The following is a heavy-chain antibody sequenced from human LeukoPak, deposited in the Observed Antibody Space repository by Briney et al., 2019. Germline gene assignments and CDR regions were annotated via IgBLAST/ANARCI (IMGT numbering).Heavy chain of an antibody. CDR2: IIPKLGIP. CDR3: ARDVSATTREDSLDY. J-gene: IGHJ4*02. CDR1: GGTFHTST. D-gene: IGHD6-25*01. Sequence: SVKVSCKPSGGTFHTSTFSWVRQAPGQGLEWMGRIIPKLGIPNYARNFQGRVTISADKSTNEFYLEVTSLTLEDTAIYYCARDVSATTREDSLDYWGQGTLVTLST. V-gene: IGHV1-69*04.